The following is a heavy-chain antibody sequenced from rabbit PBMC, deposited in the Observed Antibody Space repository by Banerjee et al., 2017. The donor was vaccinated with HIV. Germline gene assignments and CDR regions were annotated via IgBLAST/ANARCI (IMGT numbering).Heavy chain of an antibody. CDR2: IDPLFGST. CDR1: GLDFNTYG. Sequence: PLKETGGGLVQPGGSLKLSCKASGLDFNTYGVSWVRQAPGKGLEWIGYIDPLFGSTYYANWVNGRFTISSHNAQNTLYLQLNSLTAADTATYFCARDLAGVIGWNFGWWGPGTLVTVS. CDR3: ARDLAGVIGWNFGW. D-gene: IGHD4-1*01. J-gene: IGHJ6*01. V-gene: IGHV1S7*01.